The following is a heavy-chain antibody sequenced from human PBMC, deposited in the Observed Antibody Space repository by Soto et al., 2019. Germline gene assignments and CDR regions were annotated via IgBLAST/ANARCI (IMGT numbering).Heavy chain of an antibody. J-gene: IGHJ5*02. CDR1: GDSVSSDSVA. CDR3: ARVQTYNNWSKWFDL. V-gene: IGHV6-1*01. CDR2: TYYRSKWYN. Sequence: SQTLSLTCAISGDSVSSDSVAWNWIRQSPSRGLEWLGRTYYRSKWYNDYAVSVKSRITINSDTSKNQFSLHLNSVTPEDTAVYYCARVQTYNNWSKWFDLWGQGTLGT. D-gene: IGHD1-1*01.